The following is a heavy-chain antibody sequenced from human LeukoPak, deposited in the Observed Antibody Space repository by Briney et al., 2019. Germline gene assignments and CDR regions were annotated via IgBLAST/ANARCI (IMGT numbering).Heavy chain of an antibody. CDR1: GGSISSSSYY. V-gene: IGHV4-39*01. Sequence: SETLSLTCTVSGGSISSSSYYWGWIRQPPGKELEWIGTVYYTGSTYYNPSLKSRVTISVDTSKNQFPLKLSSVTAADTAVYYCARQLKTCSGGSCYRYYFDYWGQGTLVTVSS. J-gene: IGHJ4*02. D-gene: IGHD2-15*01. CDR2: VYYTGST. CDR3: ARQLKTCSGGSCYRYYFDY.